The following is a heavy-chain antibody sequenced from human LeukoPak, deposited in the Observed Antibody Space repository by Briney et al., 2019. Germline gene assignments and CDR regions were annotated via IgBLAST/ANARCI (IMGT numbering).Heavy chain of an antibody. CDR2: IYPNSGGT. CDR3: ARVVGYGDYPFDY. D-gene: IGHD4-17*01. V-gene: IGHV1-2*02. J-gene: IGHJ4*02. CDR1: GYTFSGHY. Sequence: ASVKVSCKASGYTFSGHYIHWVRQAPGQGLEWMGWIYPNSGGTSYAQTFQGRVTISRDTSVRTAYMELRRLRSDDTAVYYCARVVGYGDYPFDYWGQGTLVSVSS.